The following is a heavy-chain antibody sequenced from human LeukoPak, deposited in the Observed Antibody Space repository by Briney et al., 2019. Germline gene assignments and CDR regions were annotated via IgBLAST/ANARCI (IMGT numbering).Heavy chain of an antibody. D-gene: IGHD6-19*01. CDR2: ISSSSSTI. Sequence: PGGSLRLSCAASGFTFSSYSMNWVRQAPGKGLEWVSYISSSSSTIYYADSVKGRFTISRDNAKNSLYLQMNSLRAEDTAVYYCARGVRNTVAGTAFFDYWGQGTLVTVSS. CDR1: GFTFSSYS. J-gene: IGHJ4*02. CDR3: ARGVRNTVAGTAFFDY. V-gene: IGHV3-48*01.